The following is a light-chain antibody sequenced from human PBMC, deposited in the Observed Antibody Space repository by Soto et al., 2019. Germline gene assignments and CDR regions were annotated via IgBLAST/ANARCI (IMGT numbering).Light chain of an antibody. CDR2: GAS. V-gene: IGKV3-20*01. Sequence: EIVLTQSPGTLSLSPGERATLSCRARQSVSSNYLAWYQQKPGQAPRLLIYGASSRATGIPGRFSGSGSGTDFTLTISRLEPEDFALYYCQQYGSSPWTFGQGTKVEIK. CDR3: QQYGSSPWT. J-gene: IGKJ1*01. CDR1: QSVSSNY.